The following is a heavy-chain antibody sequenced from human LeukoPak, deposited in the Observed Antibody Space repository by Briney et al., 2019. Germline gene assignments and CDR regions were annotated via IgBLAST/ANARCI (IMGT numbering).Heavy chain of an antibody. CDR2: IQNDGSNE. CDR3: ARVRLQPRTLLDDAFDI. CDR1: GFTFSSYG. Sequence: PGGSLRLSCAASGFTFSSYGMHWVRQAPGKGLEWVAYIQNDGSNEQYADSVKGRFSISRDSSKNTLYLQMNSLRAEDTAVYYCARVRLQPRTLLDDAFDIWGQGTMVTVSS. J-gene: IGHJ3*02. D-gene: IGHD1-14*01. V-gene: IGHV3-30*02.